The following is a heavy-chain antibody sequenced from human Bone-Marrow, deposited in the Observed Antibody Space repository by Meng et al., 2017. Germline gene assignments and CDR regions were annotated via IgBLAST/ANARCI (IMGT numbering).Heavy chain of an antibody. CDR2: INHSGST. CDR1: GGSSSGYY. D-gene: IGHD2-15*01. CDR3: ATGEHCSVGSCYWYY. V-gene: IGHV4-34*01. Sequence: SETLSLTCAVYGGSSSGYYWSWIRQPPGKGLEWIGEINHSGSTNYNPSLKSRVTISVDTSKNQFSLKLRSVTAADTAVYYCATGEHCSVGSCYWYYWGQGTLVTVSS. J-gene: IGHJ4*02.